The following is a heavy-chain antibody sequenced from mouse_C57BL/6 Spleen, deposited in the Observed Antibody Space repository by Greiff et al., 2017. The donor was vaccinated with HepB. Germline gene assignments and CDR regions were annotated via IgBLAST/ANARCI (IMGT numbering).Heavy chain of an antibody. CDR3: ARHDDVDWYFDV. CDR2: IWSDGST. J-gene: IGHJ1*03. CDR1: GFSLTSYG. Sequence: VKVVESGPGLVAPSQSLSITCTVSGFSLTSYGVHWVRQPPGKGLEWLVVIWSDGSTTYNSALKSRLSISKDNSKSQVFLKMNSLQTDDTAMYYCARHDDVDWYFDVWGTGTTVTVSS. D-gene: IGHD2-12*01. V-gene: IGHV2-6-1*01.